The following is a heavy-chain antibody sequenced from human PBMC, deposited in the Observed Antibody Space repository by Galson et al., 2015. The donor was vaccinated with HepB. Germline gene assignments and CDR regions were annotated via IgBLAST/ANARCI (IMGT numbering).Heavy chain of an antibody. CDR3: ARHYDILTGALHFDY. CDR2: IIPIFGTA. CDR1: GGTFSSYA. Sequence: SVKVSCKASGGTFSSYAISWVRQAPGQGLEWMGGIIPIFGTANYAQKFQGRVTITADESTSTAYMELSSLKASDTAMYYCARHYDILTGALHFDYWGQGTLVTVSS. J-gene: IGHJ4*02. V-gene: IGHV1-69*13. D-gene: IGHD3-9*01.